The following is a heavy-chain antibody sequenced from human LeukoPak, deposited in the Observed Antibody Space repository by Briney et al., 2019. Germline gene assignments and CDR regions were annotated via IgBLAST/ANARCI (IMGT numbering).Heavy chain of an antibody. V-gene: IGHV1-2*02. Sequence: ASVKVSCKASGYTFTGYYMHWVRQAPGQGLERMGWINPNSGGTNYAQKFQGRVTMTRDTSISTAYMELSRLRSDDTAVYYCARGDSSSWYRFDYWGQGTLVTVSS. J-gene: IGHJ4*02. D-gene: IGHD6-13*01. CDR1: GYTFTGYY. CDR3: ARGDSSSWYRFDY. CDR2: INPNSGGT.